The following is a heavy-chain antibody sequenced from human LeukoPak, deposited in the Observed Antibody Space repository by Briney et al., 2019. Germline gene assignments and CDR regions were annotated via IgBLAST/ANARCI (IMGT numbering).Heavy chain of an antibody. Sequence: PSETLSLTCAVYGGSFSGYYWSWIRQPPGKGLEWIGEINHSGSTNYNPSLKSRVTIVVDTDKNQFSLKLSSVTAADTAVYYCARASRAPLGYCSSTSCYSDYYYYMDVWGKGTTVTVSS. D-gene: IGHD2-2*01. J-gene: IGHJ6*03. V-gene: IGHV4-34*01. CDR1: GGSFSGYY. CDR3: ARASRAPLGYCSSTSCYSDYYYYMDV. CDR2: INHSGST.